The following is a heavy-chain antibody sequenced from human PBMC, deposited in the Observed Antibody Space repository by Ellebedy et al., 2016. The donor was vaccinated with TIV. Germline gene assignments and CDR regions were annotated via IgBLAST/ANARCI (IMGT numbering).Heavy chain of an antibody. CDR3: ARDPREDVVGPWYFDL. D-gene: IGHD2-2*01. J-gene: IGHJ2*01. Sequence: GESLKISCAASGFTFSSYAMTWVRQAPGKGLEWVSGISGGGDRAYYADSEKGRFTISRDNSKNTLYLQMNSLRAEDTAVYYCARDPREDVVGPWYFDLWGRGTLVTVSS. CDR2: ISGGGDRA. CDR1: GFTFSSYA. V-gene: IGHV3-23*01.